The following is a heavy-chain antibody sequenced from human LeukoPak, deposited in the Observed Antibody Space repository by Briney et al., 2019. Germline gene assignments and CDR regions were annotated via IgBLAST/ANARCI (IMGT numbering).Heavy chain of an antibody. CDR1: GFTFSNYG. Sequence: GGSLRLSCAASGFTFSNYGMHWVRQAPGKGLEWVAVIWYDGSNKYYADSVKGRFTISRDNSKNTMYLQMDSLRAEDTAVYYCARSGGRGWYPADHWGQGTLVTVSS. J-gene: IGHJ5*02. CDR3: ARSGGRGWYPADH. CDR2: IWYDGSNK. V-gene: IGHV3-33*01. D-gene: IGHD6-19*01.